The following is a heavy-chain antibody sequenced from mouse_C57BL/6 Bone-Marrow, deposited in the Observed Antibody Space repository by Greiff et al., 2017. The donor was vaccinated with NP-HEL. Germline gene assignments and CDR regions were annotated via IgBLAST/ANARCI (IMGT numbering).Heavy chain of an antibody. Sequence: VNVVESGAELVRPGASVKLSCKASGYTFTDYYINWVKQRPGQGLEWIARIYPGSGNTYYNEKFKGKATLTAEKSSSTAYMQLSSLTSEDSAVYFCAKGDYDGRDYWGQGTTLTVSS. CDR3: AKGDYDGRDY. CDR2: IYPGSGNT. V-gene: IGHV1-76*01. D-gene: IGHD2-4*01. CDR1: GYTFTDYY. J-gene: IGHJ2*01.